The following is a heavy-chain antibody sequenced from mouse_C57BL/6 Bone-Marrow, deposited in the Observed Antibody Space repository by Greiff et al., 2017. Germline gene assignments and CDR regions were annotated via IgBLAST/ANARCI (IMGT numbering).Heavy chain of an antibody. J-gene: IGHJ4*01. V-gene: IGHV1-53*01. Sequence: QVQLQQPGTELVKPGASVKLSCKASGYTFTSYWMHWVKQRPGQGLEWIGNINPNNGGTSYNQKFKGKATLTVDKSSSTAYMELRSLTSEDSAVYYCARWDPPYAMDYWGQGTSVTVSS. CDR2: INPNNGGT. D-gene: IGHD4-1*01. CDR3: ARWDPPYAMDY. CDR1: GYTFTSYW.